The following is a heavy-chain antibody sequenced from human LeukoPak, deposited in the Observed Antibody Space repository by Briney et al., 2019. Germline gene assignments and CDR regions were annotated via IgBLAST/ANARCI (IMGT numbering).Heavy chain of an antibody. D-gene: IGHD5-24*01. J-gene: IGHJ4*02. Sequence: GGSLRLSCAASGFTFSSYAMHWVRQAPGKGLEWVAVISYDGSNKYYADSVKGRFTISRDNSKNTPYLQMNSLRAEDTAVYYCARDPDGYNSYFDYWGQGTLVTVSS. CDR2: ISYDGSNK. CDR1: GFTFSSYA. V-gene: IGHV3-30*01. CDR3: ARDPDGYNSYFDY.